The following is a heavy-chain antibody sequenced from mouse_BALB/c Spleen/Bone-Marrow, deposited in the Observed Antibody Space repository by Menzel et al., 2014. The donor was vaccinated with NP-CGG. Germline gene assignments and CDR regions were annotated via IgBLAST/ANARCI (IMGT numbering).Heavy chain of an antibody. V-gene: IGHV2-2*02. D-gene: IGHD1-1*01. CDR2: IWSGGNT. CDR3: ARNYEGVGAMDY. J-gene: IGHJ4*01. Sequence: VMLVESGPGLVQPSQSLSITCTVSGFSLTSYGIHWVRQSPGKGLEWLGVIWSGGNTNYNAAFISRLSINMDNSKNQVFFKMNSLQASDTAVYYCARNYEGVGAMDYWGQETSVTVSS. CDR1: GFSLTSYG.